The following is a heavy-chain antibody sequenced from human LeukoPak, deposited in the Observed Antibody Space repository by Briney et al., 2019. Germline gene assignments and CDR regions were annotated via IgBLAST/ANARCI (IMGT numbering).Heavy chain of an antibody. Sequence: PGRSLRLSCAASGFTFDDYAMHWVRQAPGKGLEWVSGISWNSGSIGYADSVKGRFTISRDNAKNPLYLQMNSLRAEDTALYYCARSTIYKYYFDYWGQGTLVTVSS. V-gene: IGHV3-9*01. J-gene: IGHJ4*02. CDR3: ARSTIYKYYFDY. CDR2: ISWNSGSI. D-gene: IGHD5-12*01. CDR1: GFTFDDYA.